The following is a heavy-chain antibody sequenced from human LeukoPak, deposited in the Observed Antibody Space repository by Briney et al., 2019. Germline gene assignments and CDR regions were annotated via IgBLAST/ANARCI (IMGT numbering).Heavy chain of an antibody. V-gene: IGHV3-11*04. CDR2: ISSSGSTI. D-gene: IGHD5-18*01. J-gene: IGHJ4*02. Sequence: GGSLKLSCAASGFTFSDYYMSWIRQAPGKGLEWVSYISSSGSTIYYADSVKGRFTISRDNAKNSLYLQMNSLRAEDTAVYYCARERRYSYGYGDYFDYWGQGTLVTVSS. CDR1: GFTFSDYY. CDR3: ARERRYSYGYGDYFDY.